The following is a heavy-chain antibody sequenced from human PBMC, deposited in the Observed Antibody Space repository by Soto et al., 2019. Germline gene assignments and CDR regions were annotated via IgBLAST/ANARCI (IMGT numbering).Heavy chain of an antibody. D-gene: IGHD6-13*01. V-gene: IGHV4-39*01. CDR3: ASIAAPGTTHFDF. CDR2: IYYSGNT. Sequence: PSGTLSVTCTVSGGSLGSSSYYWGWIRQSPGKGLEWIGNIYYSGNTFYNPSLKSRVTISVDTSKNQFYLHLSSVTAADTAIFYCASIAAPGTTHFDFWGQGTPVTVSS. J-gene: IGHJ4*02. CDR1: GGSLGSSSYY.